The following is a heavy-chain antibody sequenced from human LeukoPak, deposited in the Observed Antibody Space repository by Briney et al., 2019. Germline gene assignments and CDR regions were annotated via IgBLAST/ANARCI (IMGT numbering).Heavy chain of an antibody. Sequence: SETLSLTCAVYGGSFSGYYGSWIRQPPGKGLEWIGEINHSGSTNYNPSLKSRVTISVDTSKNQFSLKLSSVTAADTAVYYCARGLRYYYGSGSYYYWGQGTLVTVSS. J-gene: IGHJ4*02. V-gene: IGHV4-34*01. CDR2: INHSGST. CDR3: ARGLRYYYGSGSYYY. D-gene: IGHD3-10*01. CDR1: GGSFSGYY.